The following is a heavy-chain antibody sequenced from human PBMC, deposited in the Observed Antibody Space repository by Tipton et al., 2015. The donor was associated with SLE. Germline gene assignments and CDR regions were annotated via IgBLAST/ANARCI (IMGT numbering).Heavy chain of an antibody. CDR2: INAGNGNT. J-gene: IGHJ4*02. CDR1: GYTFTSRA. Sequence: QSGAEVKKPGASVRVSCKASGYTFTSRAMHWVRQAPGQGLDWMGWINAGNGNTKYSQKFQGRVNITRDTSARTVYMELSSLRYEDTAVYYCARVPLSSSFDFWGQGTLVTVSS. D-gene: IGHD6-13*01. V-gene: IGHV1-3*01. CDR3: ARVPLSSSFDF.